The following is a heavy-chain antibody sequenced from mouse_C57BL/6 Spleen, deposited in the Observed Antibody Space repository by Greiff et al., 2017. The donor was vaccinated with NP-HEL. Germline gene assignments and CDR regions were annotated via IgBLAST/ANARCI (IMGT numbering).Heavy chain of an antibody. CDR1: GYAFTNYL. CDR3: ANYYGSRGGLDY. V-gene: IGHV1-54*01. CDR2: INPGSGGT. J-gene: IGHJ4*01. D-gene: IGHD1-1*01. Sequence: QVQLKESGAELVRPGTSVKVSCKASGYAFTNYLIEWVKQRPGQGLEWIGVINPGSGGTNYNEKFKGKATLTADKSSSTAYMQLSSLTSEDSAVYFCANYYGSRGGLDYWGQGTSVTVSS.